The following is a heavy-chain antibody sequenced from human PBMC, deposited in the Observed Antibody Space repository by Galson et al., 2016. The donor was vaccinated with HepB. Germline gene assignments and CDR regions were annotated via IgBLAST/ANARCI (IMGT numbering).Heavy chain of an antibody. CDR3: AKGAYSLPENFQH. CDR2: ISGSGGTT. CDR1: GFTFSSYA. J-gene: IGHJ1*01. V-gene: IGHV3-23*01. D-gene: IGHD2-15*01. Sequence: SLRLSCAASGFTFSSYAMNWVRQPPGKGLEWVSSISGSGGTTYYADSLKGRFTISRDNSKSTLYPQMNSLRAENPAVYYCAKGAYSLPENFQHWGQGTLVTVSS.